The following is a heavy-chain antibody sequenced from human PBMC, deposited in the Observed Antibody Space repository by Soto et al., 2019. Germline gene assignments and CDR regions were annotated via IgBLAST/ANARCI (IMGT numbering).Heavy chain of an antibody. Sequence: QVQLVQSGTEVKKPGASVKVSCKASGYMFTGNYMHWVRQAPGQGLEYMGWINPNSGATNYAQKFQGRVTMTWDTSISTAYVELSRLRSDDTAVYYCAPHYPDSSGYSDHWGQGTLVTVSS. V-gene: IGHV1-2*02. CDR1: GYMFTGNY. CDR2: INPNSGAT. J-gene: IGHJ4*02. CDR3: APHYPDSSGYSDH. D-gene: IGHD3-22*01.